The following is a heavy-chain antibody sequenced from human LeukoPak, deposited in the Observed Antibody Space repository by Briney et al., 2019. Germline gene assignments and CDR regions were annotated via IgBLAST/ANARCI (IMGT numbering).Heavy chain of an antibody. CDR3: ARAPHYYDNRGYHYYFDD. CDR2: INVANANT. Sequence: ASVKVSCKASGYTFISSAMHWVRQAPGQGLEWMGWINVANANTKYPQKFQGRVTITRDTSANTVYMDLSSLRSEDTAVYFCARAPHYYDNRGYHYYFDDWGQGTLVTVSS. V-gene: IGHV1-3*01. J-gene: IGHJ4*02. D-gene: IGHD3-22*01. CDR1: GYTFISSA.